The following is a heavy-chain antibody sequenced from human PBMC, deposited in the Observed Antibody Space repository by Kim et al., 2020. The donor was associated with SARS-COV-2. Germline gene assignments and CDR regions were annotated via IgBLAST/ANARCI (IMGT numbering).Heavy chain of an antibody. Sequence: SETLSLTCAVHGGSISGYHWSWLRQSPGKGLEWIGEVHYDGGINYSPSLESRVTISVDTSKNQFSLNLRSVTAADTATYFCAREWGPTWPTADYWGQGTLVTVSS. CDR1: GGSISGYH. D-gene: IGHD3-16*01. CDR2: VHYDGGI. V-gene: IGHV4-34*01. J-gene: IGHJ4*02. CDR3: AREWGPTWPTADY.